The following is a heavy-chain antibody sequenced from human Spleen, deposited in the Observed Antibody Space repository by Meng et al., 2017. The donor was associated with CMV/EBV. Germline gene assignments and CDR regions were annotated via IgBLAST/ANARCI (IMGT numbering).Heavy chain of an antibody. CDR2: INHSGST. Sequence: LSRTCAVSGGSLSTYYWNWIRQPPGRGLEWMGEINHSGSTNYNPSLKSRVTISIDMSKNQFSLNLTSVTAADTAVYYCARGRKGFDPWGQGTLVTVSS. J-gene: IGHJ5*02. CDR1: GGSLSTYY. D-gene: IGHD1-14*01. CDR3: ARGRKGFDP. V-gene: IGHV4-34*01.